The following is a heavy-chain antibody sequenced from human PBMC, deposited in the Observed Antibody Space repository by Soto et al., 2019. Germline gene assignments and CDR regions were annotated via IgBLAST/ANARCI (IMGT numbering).Heavy chain of an antibody. D-gene: IGHD6-19*01. CDR1: GYIFTDYG. V-gene: IGHV1-18*04. Sequence: QWVQSGAEVKKPGASVRVSCKASGYIFTDYGISWVRQAPGQGLEWMGWISGYNADTSYAQRLQDRVKMTIDTSTRTAYMELRRLTSDDPAVYYCARHLRWSSGWAFDYWGQGTLVTVSS. CDR3: ARHLRWSSGWAFDY. J-gene: IGHJ4*02. CDR2: ISGYNADT.